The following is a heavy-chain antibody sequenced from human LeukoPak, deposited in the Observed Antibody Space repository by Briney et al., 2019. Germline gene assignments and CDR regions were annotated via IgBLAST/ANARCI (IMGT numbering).Heavy chain of an antibody. V-gene: IGHV4-34*01. CDR3: ARAVFYDYVWGSYRFEEYYFDY. Sequence: PSETLSLTCAVYGGSFSGYYWSWIRQPPGKGLEWIGEINHSGSTNYNPSLKSRVTISVDTSKNQFSLKLSSVTAADTAVYYCARAVFYDYVWGSYRFEEYYFDYWGQGTLVTVSS. D-gene: IGHD3-16*02. CDR1: GGSFSGYY. J-gene: IGHJ4*02. CDR2: INHSGST.